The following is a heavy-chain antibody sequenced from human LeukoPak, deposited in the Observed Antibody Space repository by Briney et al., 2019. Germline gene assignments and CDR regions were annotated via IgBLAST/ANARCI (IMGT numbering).Heavy chain of an antibody. V-gene: IGHV1-69*05. CDR3: ARGSFRIAAPPTSYPYYYYYMDV. CDR1: GGTFSSYA. Sequence: GASVKVSCKASGGTFSSYAISWVRQAPGQGLEWMGGIIPIFGTANYAQKFQGRVTITTNESTSTAYMELSSLRSEDTAVYYCARGSFRIAAPPTSYPYYYYYMDVWGKGTTVTVSS. J-gene: IGHJ6*03. CDR2: IIPIFGTA. D-gene: IGHD6-6*01.